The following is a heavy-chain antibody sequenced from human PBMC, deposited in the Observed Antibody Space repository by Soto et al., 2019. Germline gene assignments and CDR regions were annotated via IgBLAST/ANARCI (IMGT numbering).Heavy chain of an antibody. CDR3: ARDQSSSWNDENHYYYYRMDV. D-gene: IGHD6-13*01. CDR1: GGSISSYY. Sequence: PSETLSLTGTVSGGSISSYYWSWIRQPPGKGLEWIGYIYYSGSTNYNPSLKSRVTISVDTSKNQFSLKLSSVTAADTAVYYCARDQSSSWNDENHYYYYRMDVSGQAPTVTVSS. CDR2: IYYSGST. V-gene: IGHV4-59*01. J-gene: IGHJ6*02.